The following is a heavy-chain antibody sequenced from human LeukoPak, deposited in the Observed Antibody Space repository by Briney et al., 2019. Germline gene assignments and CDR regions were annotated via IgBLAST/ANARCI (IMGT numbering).Heavy chain of an antibody. CDR2: IIPILGIA. CDR1: GGTFSSYA. CDR3: ARVRTSYSGSYSDGFDY. V-gene: IGHV1-69*04. Sequence: ASVKVSCKASGGTFSSYAISWVRQAPGQGLEWMGRIIPILGIANYAQKFQGRVTITADKSTSTAYMELSSLRSEDTAVYYCARVRTSYSGSYSDGFDYWGQGTLVTVSS. J-gene: IGHJ4*02. D-gene: IGHD1-26*01.